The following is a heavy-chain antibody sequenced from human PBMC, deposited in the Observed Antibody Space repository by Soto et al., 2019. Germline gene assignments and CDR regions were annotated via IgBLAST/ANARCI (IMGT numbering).Heavy chain of an antibody. CDR3: THSPEYPVFDF. CDR2: IYWDDDK. V-gene: IGHV2-5*02. Sequence: QITLKESGPTLVKPTQTLTLTCTFSGTSLTMSGVGIGWIRQPPGKALEWLALIYWDDDKRYSPSLKNRLTITKDTSRDQVVLTMTNMDPVDTATYFCTHSPEYPVFDFSGQGTLVTVSS. J-gene: IGHJ4*02. CDR1: GTSLTMSGVG.